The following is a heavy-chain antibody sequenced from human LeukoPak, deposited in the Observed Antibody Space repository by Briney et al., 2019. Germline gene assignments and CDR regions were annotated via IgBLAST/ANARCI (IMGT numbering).Heavy chain of an antibody. J-gene: IGHJ4*02. V-gene: IGHV3-21*01. D-gene: IGHD6-13*01. CDR2: ISSSSSYI. CDR3: ARETTPYSSSWYGGGFDY. Sequence: GGSLRLSCAASGFTFSSYSMNWVRQAPGKGLEWVSSISSSSSYIYYADSVKGRFTISRDNAKNSLYLQMNSLRAEDTAVYYCARETTPYSSSWYGGGFDYWGQGTLVTVSS. CDR1: GFTFSSYS.